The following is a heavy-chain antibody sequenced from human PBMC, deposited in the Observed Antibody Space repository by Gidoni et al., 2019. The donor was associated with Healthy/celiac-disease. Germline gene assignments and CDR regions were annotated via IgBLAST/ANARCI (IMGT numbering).Heavy chain of an antibody. V-gene: IGHV3-23*01. D-gene: IGHD6-6*01. CDR2: ICGSGGST. Sequence: EVQLLESGGGWVQPGGSLRLPSAACGFPFNRYAMSWASQAPGTVLECVLAICGSGGSTYYADSVKCRFTISRDNSKNTLYLQMNSLRAEDTPVYYCAKRSSSSGPQNYYYFYGMDVWGQGTTFTVSS. CDR1: GFPFNRYA. J-gene: IGHJ6*02. CDR3: AKRSSSSGPQNYYYFYGMDV.